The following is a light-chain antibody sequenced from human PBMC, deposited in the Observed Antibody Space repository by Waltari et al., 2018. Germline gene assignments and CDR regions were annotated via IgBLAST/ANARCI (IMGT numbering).Light chain of an antibody. J-gene: IGKJ1*01. CDR2: ETS. Sequence: DIQMTQSPSTLSASVGESITIPCRASQSIERWLAWYQQKPGKAPKLLIYETSTLESGVASRFSGSGYGTEFTLTISSLQPDDLATYYCQEYKTYRTFGQGTKVEIK. CDR3: QEYKTYRT. CDR1: QSIERW. V-gene: IGKV1-5*03.